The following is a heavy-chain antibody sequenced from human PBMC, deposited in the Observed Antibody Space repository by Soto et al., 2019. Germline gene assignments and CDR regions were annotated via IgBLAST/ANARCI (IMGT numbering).Heavy chain of an antibody. CDR2: IWYDGSNK. CDR1: GFTFSSYG. Sequence: GVSLRLSCAASGFTFSSYGMHWVRQAPGKGLEWVAVIWYDGSNKYYADSVKGRFTISRDNSKNTLYLQMNSLRAEDTAVYYCARDGYCSGGSCYSVPVFDYWGQGT. D-gene: IGHD2-15*01. J-gene: IGHJ4*02. V-gene: IGHV3-33*01. CDR3: ARDGYCSGGSCYSVPVFDY.